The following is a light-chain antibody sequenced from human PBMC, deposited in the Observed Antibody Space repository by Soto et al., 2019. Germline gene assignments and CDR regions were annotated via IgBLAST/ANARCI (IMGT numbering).Light chain of an antibody. V-gene: IGLV2-11*01. CDR2: EVT. CDR3: CSYAGDYSYV. CDR1: SSDVGIYIY. Sequence: QSALTQPRSVSGSPGQSVTISCTGTSSDVGIYIYVSWYQQHPGKAPKLLIYEVTKRPSGVPDRFSGSKSGNTASLTISGLQAEDEADYYCCSYAGDYSYVFGTGTK. J-gene: IGLJ1*01.